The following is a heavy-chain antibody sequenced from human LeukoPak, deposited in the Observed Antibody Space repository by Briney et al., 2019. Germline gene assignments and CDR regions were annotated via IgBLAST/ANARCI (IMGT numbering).Heavy chain of an antibody. J-gene: IGHJ4*02. D-gene: IGHD5-18*01. V-gene: IGHV4-59*01. CDR1: GGSMSRYY. CDR3: ARDKQPGDY. CDR2: IFYSGGT. Sequence: SETLSLTCTVFGGSMSRYYWSWIRQPPGKGLEWLGYIFYSGGTHYNPSLKSRVTISVDTSKNQFSLKLSSVTAADTAVYYCARDKQPGDYRGQGTLVTVSS.